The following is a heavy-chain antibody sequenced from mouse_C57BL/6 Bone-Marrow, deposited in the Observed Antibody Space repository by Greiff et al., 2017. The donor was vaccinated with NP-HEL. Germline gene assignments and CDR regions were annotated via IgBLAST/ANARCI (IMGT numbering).Heavy chain of an antibody. V-gene: IGHV2-2*01. Sequence: VKLMESGPGLVQPSQSLSITCTVSGFSLTSYGVHWVRQSPGKGLEWLGVIWSGGSTDYNAAFISRLSISKDNSKSQVFFKMNSLQADDTAIYYCARKDGKKAMDYWGQGTSVTVSS. CDR1: GFSLTSYG. CDR2: IWSGGST. D-gene: IGHD2-1*01. CDR3: ARKDGKKAMDY. J-gene: IGHJ4*01.